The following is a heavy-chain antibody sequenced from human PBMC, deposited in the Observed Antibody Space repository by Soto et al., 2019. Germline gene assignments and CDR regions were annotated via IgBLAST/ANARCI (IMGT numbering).Heavy chain of an antibody. CDR3: AIQGYSSGWYGGYYYYYGMDA. V-gene: IGHV6-1*01. CDR2: TYYRSKWYN. CDR1: GDSVSSNSAA. Sequence: SQTLSLTCAISGDSVSSNSAAWNWIRQSPSRGLEWLGRTYYRSKWYNDYAVSVKSRITINPDTSKNQFSLQLNSVTPEDTAVYYCAIQGYSSGWYGGYYYYYGMDAWGQGTTVTVSS. J-gene: IGHJ6*02. D-gene: IGHD6-19*01.